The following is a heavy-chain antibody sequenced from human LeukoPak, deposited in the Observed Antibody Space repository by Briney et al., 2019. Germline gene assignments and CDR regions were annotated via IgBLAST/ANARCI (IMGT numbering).Heavy chain of an antibody. D-gene: IGHD1-26*01. CDR2: IYYSGYT. Sequence: SETLSLTCTVSGGSISSSSYFWGWIRQPPGKGLEWIGSIYYSGYTYYNPSLKSRVTISVGTSNNQFSLKLSSVTAADTAVYYCARLSSGSYYRGAFDIWGQGTVVTVSS. V-gene: IGHV4-39*01. CDR3: ARLSSGSYYRGAFDI. CDR1: GGSISSSSYF. J-gene: IGHJ3*02.